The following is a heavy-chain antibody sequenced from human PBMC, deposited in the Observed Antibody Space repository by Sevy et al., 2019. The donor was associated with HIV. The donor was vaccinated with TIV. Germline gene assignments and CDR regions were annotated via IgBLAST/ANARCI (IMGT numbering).Heavy chain of an antibody. CDR3: AREGCTRPHDH. Sequence: GGYLRLSCAASGLTLTTTGMSWVRQAPGKGLEWVAGVTSDGTTYYADSVRDRFTVSRDNSKKTVYLEMNSLRAEDTAVYYCAREGCTRPHDHWGQGTLVTVSS. D-gene: IGHD2-8*01. CDR1: GLTLTTTG. J-gene: IGHJ4*02. V-gene: IGHV3-23*01. CDR2: VTSDGTT.